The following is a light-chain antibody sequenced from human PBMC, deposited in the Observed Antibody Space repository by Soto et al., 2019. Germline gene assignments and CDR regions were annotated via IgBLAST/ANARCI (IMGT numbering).Light chain of an antibody. J-gene: IGLJ1*01. CDR1: SPNIGAGYD. CDR2: GNS. V-gene: IGLV1-40*01. Sequence: QAVVTQPPSVSGAPGQRVTISCTGSSPNIGAGYDVHWYQQLPGTAPKLLIYGNSNRPSGVPDRFSGSKSGTSASLAITGLQAEDEADYYCQSYDSSLSVVFGTGTKVTVL. CDR3: QSYDSSLSVV.